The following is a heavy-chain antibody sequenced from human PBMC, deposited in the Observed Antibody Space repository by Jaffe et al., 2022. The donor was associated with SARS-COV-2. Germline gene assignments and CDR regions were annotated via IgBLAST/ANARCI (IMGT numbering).Heavy chain of an antibody. V-gene: IGHV3-23*01. Sequence: EVQLLESGGGLVQPGGSLRLSCAASGFSFSTYGMSWVRQAPGMGPEWVSGISGSGDVTRFADSVKGRFTISRDNSKNTLYLQMNSLRAEDTALYYCAKSGVLKGIGYFDLWGRGTLVSVSS. J-gene: IGHJ2*01. D-gene: IGHD2-8*01. CDR1: GFSFSTYG. CDR3: AKSGVLKGIGYFDL. CDR2: ISGSGDVT.